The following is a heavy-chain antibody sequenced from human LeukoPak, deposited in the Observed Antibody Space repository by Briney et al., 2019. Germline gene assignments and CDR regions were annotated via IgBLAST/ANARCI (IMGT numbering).Heavy chain of an antibody. CDR3: ARVNGVTGYNWNDWVVYYFDY. V-gene: IGHV4-31*03. CDR2: IYYSGST. J-gene: IGHJ4*02. D-gene: IGHD1-1*01. Sequence: SETLPLTCTVSGGSISSGGYYWSWIRQHPGKGLEWIGYIYYSGSTYYNPSLKSRVTISVDTSKNQFSLKLSSVTAADTAVYYCARVNGVTGYNWNDWVVYYFDYWGQGTLVTVSS. CDR1: GGSISSGGYY.